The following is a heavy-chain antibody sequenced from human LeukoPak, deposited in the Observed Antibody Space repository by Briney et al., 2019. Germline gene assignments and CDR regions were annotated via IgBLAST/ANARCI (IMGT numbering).Heavy chain of an antibody. D-gene: IGHD6-13*01. J-gene: IGHJ4*02. CDR3: ARALYDSSALDY. V-gene: IGHV4-59*01. CDR1: GSSINSYY. CDR2: NYYSGIT. Sequence: SETLSLTRTFSGSSINSYYWSWIRQPPGKGLEWIGYNYYSGITNYNPSLKSRVTISVDTSKNQFSLKLTSVTAADTAVYYCARALYDSSALDYWGQGTLVTVSS.